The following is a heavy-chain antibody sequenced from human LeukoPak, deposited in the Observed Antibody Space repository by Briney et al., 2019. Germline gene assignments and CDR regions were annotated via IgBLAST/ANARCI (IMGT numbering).Heavy chain of an antibody. V-gene: IGHV1-2*06. D-gene: IGHD1-26*01. CDR3: ARGLSSWELLRSLGY. CDR2: INPNSGGT. CDR1: GYTFTGYY. J-gene: IGHJ4*02. Sequence: ASVTVSCTASGYTFTGYYMHWVRRAPGQGLEWMGRINPNSGGTNYAQKFQGRVTMTRDTSISTAYMELSRLRSDDTAVYYCARGLSSWELLRSLGYWGQGTLVTVSS.